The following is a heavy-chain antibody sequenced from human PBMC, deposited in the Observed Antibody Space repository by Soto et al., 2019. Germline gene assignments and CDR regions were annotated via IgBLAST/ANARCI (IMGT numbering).Heavy chain of an antibody. D-gene: IGHD5-18*01. CDR1: GGTFSSNA. CDR3: ATGGRGYSSAPRFYVEF. Sequence: QVQLVQAGAEVKKPGSSVKVPCKASGGTFSSNAISWVRQAPGQGLEWMGGIIPIFGTAQYAQKFQGRVTITADESTSTASMELSSLRSEDTAVYYCATGGRGYSSAPRFYVEFWGQGTLVTVSS. J-gene: IGHJ4*02. CDR2: IIPIFGTA. V-gene: IGHV1-69*12.